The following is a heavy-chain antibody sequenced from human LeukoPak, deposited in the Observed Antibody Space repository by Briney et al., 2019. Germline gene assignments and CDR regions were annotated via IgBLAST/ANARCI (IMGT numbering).Heavy chain of an antibody. Sequence: ASVKVSCKASGYTFTSHDINWVRQATGQGLEWMGWMNPNSGNTGYAQKFQGRVAMTRDSSINTAYLDLYSLRSEDTAVYYCAREVEVKDVFDIWGQGTMVTVSS. CDR2: MNPNSGNT. V-gene: IGHV1-8*01. J-gene: IGHJ3*02. CDR1: GYTFTSHD. D-gene: IGHD2-15*01. CDR3: AREVEVKDVFDI.